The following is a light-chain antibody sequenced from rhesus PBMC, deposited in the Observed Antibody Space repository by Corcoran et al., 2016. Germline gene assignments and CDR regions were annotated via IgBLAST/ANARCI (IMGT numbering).Light chain of an antibody. J-gene: IGKJ4*01. Sequence: IQMTQSPSALSASVGDRVTISCRASQNINSNLAWYQQKPGKAPRLLIYTTSRLQTGVPSRFSGSGSGTVFTLTISSLQPEDSATYYCQHYYNDPLTFGGGTKVELK. CDR2: TTS. V-gene: IGKV1S8*01. CDR3: QHYYNDPLT. CDR1: QNINSN.